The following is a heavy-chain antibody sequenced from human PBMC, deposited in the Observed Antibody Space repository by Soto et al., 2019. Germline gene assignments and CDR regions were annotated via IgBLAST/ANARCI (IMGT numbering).Heavy chain of an antibody. CDR2: IDPGDSNT. CDR3: ARQGGYYYYGMDV. J-gene: IGHJ6*02. Sequence: SLKISCKTSGYSFNTFWISWVRQVPGKGLEWMGRIDPGDSNTNYSPSLQGHVTLSVDKSIGTAYLQWSSLKASDTGIYYCARQGGYYYYGMDVWGQGTAVTVSS. V-gene: IGHV5-10-1*01. D-gene: IGHD2-15*01. CDR1: GYSFNTFW.